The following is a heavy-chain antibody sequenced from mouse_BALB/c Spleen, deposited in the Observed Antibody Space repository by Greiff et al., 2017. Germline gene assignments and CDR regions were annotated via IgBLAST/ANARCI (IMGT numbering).Heavy chain of an antibody. CDR1: GYSFTGYY. J-gene: IGHJ3*01. D-gene: IGHD2-4*01. CDR3: ARLSYYDYDGQDFVAY. CDR2: ISCYNGAT. V-gene: IGHV1S34*01. Sequence: LVKTGASVKISCKASGYSFTGYYMHWVKQSHGKSLEWIGYISCYNGATSYNQKFKGKATFTVDTSSSTAYMQFNSLTSEDSAVYYCARLSYYDYDGQDFVAYWGQGTLVTVSA.